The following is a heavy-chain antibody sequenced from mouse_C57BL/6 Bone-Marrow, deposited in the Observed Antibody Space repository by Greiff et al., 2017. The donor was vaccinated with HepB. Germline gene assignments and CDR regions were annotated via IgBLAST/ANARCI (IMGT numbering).Heavy chain of an antibody. V-gene: IGHV5-12*01. CDR3: VLYGFDY. J-gene: IGHJ2*01. D-gene: IGHD1-1*01. CDR1: GFTFSDYY. Sequence: EVKLMESGGGLVQPGGSLKLSCAASGFTFSDYYMYWVRQTPEKRLEWVAYISNGGGSTYYPDTVKGRFTISRDNAKNTLYLQMSRLKSEDTAMYYFVLYGFDYWGQGTTLTVSS. CDR2: ISNGGGST.